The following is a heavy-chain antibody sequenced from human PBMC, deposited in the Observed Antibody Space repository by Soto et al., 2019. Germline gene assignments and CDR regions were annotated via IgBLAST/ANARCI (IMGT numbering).Heavy chain of an antibody. CDR2: IYYSGST. J-gene: IGHJ4*02. CDR3: ARSSGLEWLVRELGLFDY. Sequence: SETLSLTCTVSGGSISSSSYYWGWIRQPPGKGLEWIGSIYYSGSTYYNPSLKSRVTISVDTSKNQFSLKLSSVTAEDTAVYYCARSSGLEWLVRELGLFDYWGQGTLVTVSS. V-gene: IGHV4-39*01. CDR1: GGSISSSSYY. D-gene: IGHD6-19*01.